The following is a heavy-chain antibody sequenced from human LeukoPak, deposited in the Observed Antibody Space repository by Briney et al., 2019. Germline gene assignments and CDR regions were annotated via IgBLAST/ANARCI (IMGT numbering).Heavy chain of an antibody. V-gene: IGHV1-69*01. CDR3: ARGELRYFDWPSDYFDY. D-gene: IGHD3-9*01. J-gene: IGHJ4*02. Sequence: ASVKVSCKASGGTFSSYAISWVRQAPGQGLEWMGGIIPIFGTANYAQKFQGSVTITADESTSTAYMELSSLRSEDTAVYYCARGELRYFDWPSDYFDYWGQGTLVTVSS. CDR2: IIPIFGTA. CDR1: GGTFSSYA.